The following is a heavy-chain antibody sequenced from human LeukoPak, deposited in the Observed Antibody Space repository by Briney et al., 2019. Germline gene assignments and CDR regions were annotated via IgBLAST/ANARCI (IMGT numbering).Heavy chain of an antibody. Sequence: SETLSLTCTVSGGSISGRSYYWGWIRQPPGKGLEWIGTIYYSGSTFYIPSLKSRLTISVDTSKSQFSLRLSSVTAADTAIYYCARSGYYGSGSYHDYWGQGTLVTVS. CDR3: ARSGYYGSGSYHDY. D-gene: IGHD3-10*01. J-gene: IGHJ4*02. V-gene: IGHV4-39*01. CDR1: GGSISGRSYY. CDR2: IYYSGST.